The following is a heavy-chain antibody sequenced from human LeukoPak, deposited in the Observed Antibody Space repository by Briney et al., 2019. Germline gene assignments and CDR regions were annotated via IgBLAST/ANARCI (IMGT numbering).Heavy chain of an antibody. J-gene: IGHJ6*02. V-gene: IGHV4-34*01. CDR2: INHSGST. CDR3: ARGSGGPARDYYYGMDV. D-gene: IGHD6-6*01. Sequence: PSETLSLTCAVYGGSFSGYYWSWIRQPPGKGLEWIGEINHSGSTNYNPSLKSRVTISVDRSKNQFSLKLSSVTAADTAVYYCARGSGGPARDYYYGMDVWGQGTTVTVSS. CDR1: GGSFSGYY.